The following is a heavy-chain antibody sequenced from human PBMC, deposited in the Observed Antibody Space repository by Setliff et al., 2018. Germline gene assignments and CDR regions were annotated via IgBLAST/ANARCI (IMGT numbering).Heavy chain of an antibody. CDR3: ARSPSSGAYWNPRPFYSDY. Sequence: LSLTCSVSGASITSGGFYWTWIRQPAGKGLEWIGHISPSGSTTYNPSVKSRVTISPDTSKNHFSLKLDSVTAADTALYYCARSPSSGAYWNPRPFYSDYWARGTLVTVSS. J-gene: IGHJ4*02. CDR2: ISPSGST. D-gene: IGHD1-26*01. V-gene: IGHV4-61*09. CDR1: GASITSGGFY.